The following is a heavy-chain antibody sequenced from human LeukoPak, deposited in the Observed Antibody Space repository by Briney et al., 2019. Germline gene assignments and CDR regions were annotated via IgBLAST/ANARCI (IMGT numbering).Heavy chain of an antibody. D-gene: IGHD2-2*01. CDR3: ARGYCSSTSCDNPGGMDV. CDR2: ISSSSSTI. V-gene: IGHV3-48*02. Sequence: GGSLRLSCAASGFTFSSYSMNWVRQAPGKGLEWVSYISSSSSTIYYADSVKGRFTISRDNAKNSLYLQTNSLRDEDTAVYYCARGYCSSTSCDNPGGMDVWGQGTTVTVSS. CDR1: GFTFSSYS. J-gene: IGHJ6*02.